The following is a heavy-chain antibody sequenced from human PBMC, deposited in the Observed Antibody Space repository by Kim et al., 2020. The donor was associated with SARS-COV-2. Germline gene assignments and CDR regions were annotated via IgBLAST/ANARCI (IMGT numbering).Heavy chain of an antibody. D-gene: IGHD6-13*01. V-gene: IGHV3-23*01. Sequence: KGRFTISRDNSKRTLYLQMNSLRAEDTAVYYCAKVKRIAAAGTRAYYFDYWGQGTLVTVSS. J-gene: IGHJ4*02. CDR3: AKVKRIAAAGTRAYYFDY.